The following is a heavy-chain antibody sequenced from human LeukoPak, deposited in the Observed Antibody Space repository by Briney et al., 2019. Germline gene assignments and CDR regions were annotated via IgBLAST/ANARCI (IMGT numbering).Heavy chain of an antibody. CDR3: ARVPRYGWPGDYYYYYYMDV. D-gene: IGHD6-19*01. Sequence: PGGSLRLSCAASGFTFSSYSMNWVRQAPGKGLEWVSYISSSSSTIYYADSVKGRFTISRDNAKNSLYLQMNSLRAEDTAVYYCARVPRYGWPGDYYYYYYMDVWGKGTTVTMSS. CDR1: GFTFSSYS. CDR2: ISSSSSTI. V-gene: IGHV3-48*01. J-gene: IGHJ6*03.